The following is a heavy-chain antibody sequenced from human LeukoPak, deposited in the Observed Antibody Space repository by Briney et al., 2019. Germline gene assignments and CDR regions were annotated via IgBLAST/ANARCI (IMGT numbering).Heavy chain of an antibody. D-gene: IGHD6-19*01. CDR2: IFGSGGSA. Sequence: GRSLRLSCAASGFTSSSYATSWVRQAPGKGLEWVSGIFGSGGSAHYADSVKGRFTISRDNSKNTVYLQMDSLRVEDTAVYYCGKTTTGYSSGRYPGWPVDYWGQGTLVTVSS. V-gene: IGHV3-23*01. CDR3: GKTTTGYSSGRYPGWPVDY. J-gene: IGHJ4*02. CDR1: GFTSSSYA.